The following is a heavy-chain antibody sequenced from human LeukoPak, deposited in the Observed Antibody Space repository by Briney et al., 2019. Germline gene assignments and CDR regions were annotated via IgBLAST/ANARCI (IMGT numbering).Heavy chain of an antibody. CDR2: IYPGDSDT. Sequence: GESLQISCKGSGSDFTFYLVAWVRQLPGKGLEWMGIIYPGDSDTRYSPSFQGQVTISADKSISTAYPQWNSLKASDTAMYYCARSYYDSSGYYSLGVLDIWGQGTVVTVSS. CDR1: GSDFTFYL. CDR3: ARSYYDSSGYYSLGVLDI. D-gene: IGHD3-22*01. V-gene: IGHV5-51*01. J-gene: IGHJ3*02.